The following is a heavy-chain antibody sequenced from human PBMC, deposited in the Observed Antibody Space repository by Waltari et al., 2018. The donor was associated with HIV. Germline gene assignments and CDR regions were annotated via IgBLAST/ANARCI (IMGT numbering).Heavy chain of an antibody. Sequence: QVQLVQSGAEVKKPGASVKVSCKTSGYTFTGHYMHWVRQAPGQGLEWIGWINPNSGGTNYAQKFQGRVTMTSDTSISTVYMQLSRLRSDDTAVYYCARHSDGRVFDYWGQGTLVTVSS. CDR3: ARHSDGRVFDY. CDR2: INPNSGGT. CDR1: GYTFTGHY. D-gene: IGHD2-15*01. J-gene: IGHJ4*02. V-gene: IGHV1-2*02.